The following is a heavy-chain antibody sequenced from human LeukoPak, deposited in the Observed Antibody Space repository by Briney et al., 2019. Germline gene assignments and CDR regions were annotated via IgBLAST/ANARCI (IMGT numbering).Heavy chain of an antibody. D-gene: IGHD3-22*01. J-gene: IGHJ4*02. CDR3: ARIEKKYYYDSSGPHYFDY. CDR2: IYYSGST. Sequence: PSETLSLTCTVSGGSISSGGYYWSWIRQHPGKGLEWIGYIYYSGSTYYNLSLKSRVTISVDTSKNQFSLKLSSVTAADTAVYYCARIEKKYYYDSSGPHYFDYWGQGTLVTVSS. CDR1: GGSISSGGYY. V-gene: IGHV4-31*03.